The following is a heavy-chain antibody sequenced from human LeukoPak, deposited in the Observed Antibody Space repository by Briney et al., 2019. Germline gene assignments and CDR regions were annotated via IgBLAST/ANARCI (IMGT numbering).Heavy chain of an antibody. CDR3: ALSSGWHRWYFDY. Sequence: ASVKVSCKASGYTFTGYYMHWVRQAPGQGLEWMGRINPNSGGTNYAQKFQGRVTMTRDTSISTAYMELSRLRSDDTAVYYCALSSGWHRWYFDYWGQGTPVTVSS. J-gene: IGHJ4*02. D-gene: IGHD6-19*01. V-gene: IGHV1-2*06. CDR1: GYTFTGYY. CDR2: INPNSGGT.